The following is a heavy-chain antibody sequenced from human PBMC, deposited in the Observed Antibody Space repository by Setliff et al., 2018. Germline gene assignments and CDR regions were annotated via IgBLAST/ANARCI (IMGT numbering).Heavy chain of an antibody. J-gene: IGHJ6*03. Sequence: SETLSLTCTVSGDSINSRTNYWSWIRQPAGKGLECIGRIYTDGSTNYNPSLKSRVTISLDTSKNQFSLSLTSVTAEDTAVYYCARMSGFQYIDVWDKGTTVTVSS. CDR1: GDSINSRTNY. D-gene: IGHD3-3*01. CDR3: ARMSGFQYIDV. CDR2: IYTDGST. V-gene: IGHV4-61*02.